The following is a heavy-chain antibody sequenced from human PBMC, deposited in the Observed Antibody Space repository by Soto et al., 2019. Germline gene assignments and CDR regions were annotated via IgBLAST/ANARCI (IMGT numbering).Heavy chain of an antibody. V-gene: IGHV3-15*01. D-gene: IGHD3-10*01. CDR2: IKSKTDGGTT. CDR3: NTDSRITMVRAKATGRKHYYDYMDV. Sequence: GGSLRLSCAASGFTFSNAWMSWVRQAPGKGLEWVGRIKSKTDGGTTDYAAPVKGRFTITRDDSKKTLYLQMNSLKKEDTAVYYCNTDSRITMVRAKATGRKHYYDYMDVWGRGTTVTVSS. J-gene: IGHJ6*03. CDR1: GFTFSNAW.